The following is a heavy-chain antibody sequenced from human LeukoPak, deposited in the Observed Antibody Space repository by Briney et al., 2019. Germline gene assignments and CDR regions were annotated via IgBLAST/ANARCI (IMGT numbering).Heavy chain of an antibody. CDR2: INHSGST. V-gene: IGHV4-34*01. J-gene: IGHJ6*02. D-gene: IGHD3-3*01. CDR3: ARVGYDFWSGYYRPYYGMDV. Sequence: PGGSLRLSCAASGFTFSSYAMSWVRQAPGKGLEWIGEINHSGSTNYNPSLKSRVTISVDTSKNQFSLKLNSVTAADTAVYYCARVGYDFWSGYYRPYYGMDVWGQGTTVTVSS. CDR1: GFTFSSYA.